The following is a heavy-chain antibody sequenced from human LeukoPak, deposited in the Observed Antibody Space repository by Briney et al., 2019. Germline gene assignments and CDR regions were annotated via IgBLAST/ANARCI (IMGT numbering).Heavy chain of an antibody. CDR1: GFTFNDYT. CDR3: AIDIAPIVVAGTAFEQ. Sequence: GGSLRLSCAASGFTFNDYTIHWVRKAPGQGLGLVSVISWNSGSIGYADSVNGRFTISRDNAKNSLYLQMNSLRAEDMALYYCAIDIAPIVVAGTAFEQWGQGPLVSV. V-gene: IGHV3-9*03. J-gene: IGHJ4*02. CDR2: ISWNSGSI. D-gene: IGHD6-19*01.